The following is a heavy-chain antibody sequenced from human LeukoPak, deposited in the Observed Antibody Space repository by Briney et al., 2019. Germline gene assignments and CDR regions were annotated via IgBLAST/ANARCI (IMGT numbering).Heavy chain of an antibody. Sequence: SETLSLTCTVSGGSISSYYWSWIRQPPGKGLEWIGYIYYSGSTNYNPSLKSRVTISVDTSKNQFSLKLSSVTAADTAVYYCARRGWSGYYGYWGQGTLVTVSS. V-gene: IGHV4-59*08. D-gene: IGHD3-3*01. CDR2: IYYSGST. CDR1: GGSISSYY. J-gene: IGHJ4*02. CDR3: ARRGWSGYYGY.